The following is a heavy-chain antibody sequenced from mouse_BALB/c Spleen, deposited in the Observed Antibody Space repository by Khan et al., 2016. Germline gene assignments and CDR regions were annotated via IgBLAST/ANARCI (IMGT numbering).Heavy chain of an antibody. CDR2: INPDSSTI. V-gene: IGHV4-1*02. J-gene: IGHJ1*01. Sequence: EVELVESGGGLVQPGGSLKLSCAASGFDFSRYWLSWVRQAPGQGLDWIGEINPDSSTINYTPSLKDKFIISRDHAKNTLYLQMIKVRSEDTDLYYCASTCGYFDVWGAGSTVTDSS. CDR3: ASTCGYFDV. CDR1: GFDFSRYW.